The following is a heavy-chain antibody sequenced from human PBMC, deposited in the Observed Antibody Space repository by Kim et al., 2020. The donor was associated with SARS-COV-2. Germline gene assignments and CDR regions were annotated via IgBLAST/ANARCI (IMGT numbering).Heavy chain of an antibody. V-gene: IGHV3-21*01. J-gene: IGHJ4*02. D-gene: IGHD3-22*01. Sequence: ADSVKDRFTISRDNAKNSLYLQMNSLRAEDTAVYYCARDRYYDSSGDLDYWGQGTLVTVSS. CDR3: ARDRYYDSSGDLDY.